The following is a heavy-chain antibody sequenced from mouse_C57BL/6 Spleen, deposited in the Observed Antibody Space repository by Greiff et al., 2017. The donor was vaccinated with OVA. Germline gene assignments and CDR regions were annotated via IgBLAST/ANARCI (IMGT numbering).Heavy chain of an antibody. CDR3: ASGGRLRRGGYFDD. V-gene: IGHV1-18*01. Sequence: DVKLQESGPELVKPGASVKLPCKASGYTFTDYYMDWVKQSPGKSLEWIGDINPNNGGTISNQKFKGKATLTVDKSSSTAYMELRRLTSEDTAVYYCASGGRLRRGGYFDDWGQGTTLTVSS. D-gene: IGHD2-4*01. CDR1: GYTFTDYY. J-gene: IGHJ2*01. CDR2: INPNNGGT.